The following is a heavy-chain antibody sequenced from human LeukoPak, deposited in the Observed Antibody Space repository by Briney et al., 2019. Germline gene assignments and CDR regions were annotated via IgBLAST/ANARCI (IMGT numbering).Heavy chain of an antibody. V-gene: IGHV3-33*08. D-gene: IGHD3-3*01. CDR3: ARDLGVVMYYFGY. CDR2: IWYDGSNK. Sequence: GGSLRLSCAASGFTFSSYAMHWVRQAPGKGLEWVAVIWYDGSNKYYADSVKGRFTISRDSSKNTLYLQMNSLRAEDTAVYYCARDLGVVMYYFGYWGQGTLVTVSS. CDR1: GFTFSSYA. J-gene: IGHJ4*02.